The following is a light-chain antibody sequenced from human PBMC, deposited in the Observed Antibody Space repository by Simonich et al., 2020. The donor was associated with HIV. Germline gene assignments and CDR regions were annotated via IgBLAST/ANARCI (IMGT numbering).Light chain of an antibody. J-gene: IGKJ4*01. V-gene: IGKV1-5*03. CDR1: QSISSW. Sequence: DIQMTQSPSTLSASVGDRVTITCRASQSISSWLAWYQQKPGKAPKLLFYKASSLESGVPSRFSGSGSGTEFTLTISSLQPDDFATYYCQQYNSYSMLTFGGGTKVEIK. CDR2: KAS. CDR3: QQYNSYSMLT.